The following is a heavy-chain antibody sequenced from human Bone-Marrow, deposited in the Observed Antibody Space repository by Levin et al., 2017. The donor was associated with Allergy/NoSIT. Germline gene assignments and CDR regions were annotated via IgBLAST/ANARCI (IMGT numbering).Heavy chain of an antibody. CDR3: ARVEGGTTTDYYVDY. J-gene: IGHJ4*02. D-gene: IGHD1/OR15-1a*01. CDR2: ISPYNGDT. V-gene: IGHV1-18*01. Sequence: GESLKISCKTSGYTFTSYGITWVRQAPGQGLEWMGWISPYNGDTKSAQKVQGRVTMTRDTSTNTAYMELTSLRSDDTAFYYCARVEGGTTTDYYVDYWGQGTLVTVSS. CDR1: GYTFTSYG.